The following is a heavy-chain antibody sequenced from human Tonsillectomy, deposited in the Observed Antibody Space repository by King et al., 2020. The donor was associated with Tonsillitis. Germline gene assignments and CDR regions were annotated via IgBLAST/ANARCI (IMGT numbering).Heavy chain of an antibody. CDR1: GYTFIGYY. J-gene: IGHJ4*02. CDR2: INPNSGDT. CDR3: AVDHRLRGFDY. V-gene: IGHV1-2*02. Sequence: QLVQSGAEVKKPGASVKVSCKASGYTFIGYYIHWVRQPPGQGLEWMGWINPNSGDTNYAQKFQGRVTMTRDTSISTAYMEVSRLRSDDTAVYYCAVDHRLRGFDYWGQGTLVTVSS.